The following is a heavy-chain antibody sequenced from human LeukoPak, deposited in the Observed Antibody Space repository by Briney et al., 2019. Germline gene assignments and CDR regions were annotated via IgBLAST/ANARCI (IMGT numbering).Heavy chain of an antibody. D-gene: IGHD3-16*02. Sequence: SETLSLTCTVSGYSISSGYYWGWIRQPPGKGLEWIGSIYHSGSTYYNPSLKSRVTISVDTSKNQFSLKLSSVTAADTAVYYCARGYYDYVWGSYPLDYWGQGTLVTVSS. CDR2: IYHSGST. V-gene: IGHV4-38-2*02. CDR1: GYSISSGYY. J-gene: IGHJ4*02. CDR3: ARGYYDYVWGSYPLDY.